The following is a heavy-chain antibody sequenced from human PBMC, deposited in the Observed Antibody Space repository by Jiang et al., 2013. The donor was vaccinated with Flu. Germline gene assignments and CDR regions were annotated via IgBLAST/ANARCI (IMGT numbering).Heavy chain of an antibody. CDR3: ARDELMVRGVPAGY. CDR2: IIPILGIA. V-gene: IGHV1-69*04. Sequence: SGAEVKKPGSSVKVSCKASGGTFSSYAISWVRQAPGQGLEWMGRIIPILGIANYAQKFQGRVTITADKSTSTAYMELSSLRSEDTAVYYCARDELMVRGVPAGYWGQGTLVTVS. J-gene: IGHJ4*02. D-gene: IGHD3-10*01. CDR1: GGTFSSYA.